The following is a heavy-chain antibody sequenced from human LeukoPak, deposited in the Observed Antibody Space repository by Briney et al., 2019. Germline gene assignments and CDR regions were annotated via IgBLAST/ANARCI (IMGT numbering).Heavy chain of an antibody. CDR2: INSDGSVT. V-gene: IGHV3-74*01. CDR1: GFTFSSYS. Sequence: PGGSLRLSCAASGFTFSSYSMNWVRQAPGKGLVWVSRINSDGSVTNYADSVKGRFTISRDNAKNSLYLQMNSLRAEDTAVYYCAGAWSPPYTSSWPDYFDYWGQGTLVTVSS. J-gene: IGHJ4*02. CDR3: AGAWSPPYTSSWPDYFDY. D-gene: IGHD6-13*01.